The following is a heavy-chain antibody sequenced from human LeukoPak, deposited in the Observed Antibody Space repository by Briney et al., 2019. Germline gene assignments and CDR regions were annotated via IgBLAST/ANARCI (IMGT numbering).Heavy chain of an antibody. Sequence: GGSLRLSCAASGFSFSDYYMSWIRQAPGKGLEWVSYISGSGSTIYYADSVKGRFTISRDNAKNSLYLQMNSLRAEDTAVSYCAREGGKRITMVRGVIPASGMDVRGQGTTVTVSS. CDR3: AREGGKRITMVRGVIPASGMDV. CDR2: ISGSGSTI. D-gene: IGHD3-10*01. CDR1: GFSFSDYY. J-gene: IGHJ6*02. V-gene: IGHV3-11*01.